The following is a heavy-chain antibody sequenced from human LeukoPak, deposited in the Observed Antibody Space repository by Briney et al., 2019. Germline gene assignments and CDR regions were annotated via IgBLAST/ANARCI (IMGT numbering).Heavy chain of an antibody. Sequence: GGSLRLYCAASGFTFSSYAMSWVRQAPGKGLEWVSAIRGSGGSTYYADSVKGRLTISRDNSKYTLYLQMNSLRAEDTAVYYCAKAASGIAVAGTIRFDPWGQGTLVTVSP. CDR3: AKAASGIAVAGTIRFDP. D-gene: IGHD6-19*01. CDR1: GFTFSSYA. V-gene: IGHV3-23*01. J-gene: IGHJ5*02. CDR2: IRGSGGST.